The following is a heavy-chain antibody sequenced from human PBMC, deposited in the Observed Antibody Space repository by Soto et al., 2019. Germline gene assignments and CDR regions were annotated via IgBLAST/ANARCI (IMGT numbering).Heavy chain of an antibody. CDR3: VRHSHCDGGNCPMGGFDM. J-gene: IGHJ3*02. CDR2: IYPGNSNT. CDR1: VYGFSIHW. Sequence: GESLKISCKGSVYGFSIHWVAWLRQMPGKGLEWVGIIYPGNSNTMYSPSFQGQVTISADTALSTTYLQWDTLKPSDTAIYFCVRHSHCDGGNCPMGGFDMWGQGTMGTVS. D-gene: IGHD2-15*01. V-gene: IGHV5-51*01.